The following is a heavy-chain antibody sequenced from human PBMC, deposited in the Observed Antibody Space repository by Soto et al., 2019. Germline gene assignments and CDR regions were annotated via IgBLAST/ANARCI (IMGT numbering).Heavy chain of an antibody. CDR3: AKVYYDILTGYSY. CDR1: GFTFSSYA. V-gene: IGHV3-23*01. D-gene: IGHD3-9*01. CDR2: IRGRGGST. Sequence: GGSLSLSCAASGFTFSSYAMSWVRQAPGKGLEWVSAIRGRGGSTYYADSGKGRFTISRDNSKNPLYLQMNSLRAEDTAVYYCAKVYYDILTGYSYWGQGTLVTVSS. J-gene: IGHJ4*02.